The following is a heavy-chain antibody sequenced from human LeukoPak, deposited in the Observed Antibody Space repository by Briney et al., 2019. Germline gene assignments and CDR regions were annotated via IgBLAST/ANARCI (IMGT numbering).Heavy chain of an antibody. J-gene: IGHJ4*02. CDR3: ATSSAGFGELLGGY. Sequence: GRSLRLSCAASGSTFSSYGMHWVRQAPGKGLEWVAVISYDGSNKYYADSVKGRFTISRDNSKNTLYLQMNSLRAEDTAVYYCATSSAGFGELLGGYWGQGTLVTVSS. CDR2: ISYDGSNK. D-gene: IGHD3-10*01. V-gene: IGHV3-30*03. CDR1: GSTFSSYG.